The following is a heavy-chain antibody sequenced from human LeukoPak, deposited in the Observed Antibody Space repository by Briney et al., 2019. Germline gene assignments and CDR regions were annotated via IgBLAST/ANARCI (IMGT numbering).Heavy chain of an antibody. CDR1: GYIFTGYY. Sequence: SVKVSCKASGYIFTGYYIHWVRQAPGQGLAWMGWSNPYSGDTTYAQKFQGRVTMTRDTSISTAYIELSRLSSDDTAVYYFARDNMVRGGGSFFDRNWFDPWGQGTLVSVSS. CDR3: ARDNMVRGGGSFFDRNWFDP. V-gene: IGHV1-2*02. J-gene: IGHJ5*02. CDR2: SNPYSGDT. D-gene: IGHD3-10*01.